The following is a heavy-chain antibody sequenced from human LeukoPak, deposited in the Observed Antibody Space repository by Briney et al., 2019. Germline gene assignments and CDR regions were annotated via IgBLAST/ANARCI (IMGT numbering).Heavy chain of an antibody. Sequence: PGGSLRLSCAASGFPFSSYAMHWVRQAPGKGLEYVSALSSNGGSTYYANSVKGRFTISRDNSKNTLYLQMGSLRAEDMAVYYCARGGHDAFDIWGQGTMVTVSS. J-gene: IGHJ3*02. CDR3: ARGGHDAFDI. CDR1: GFPFSSYA. CDR2: LSSNGGST. V-gene: IGHV3-64*01.